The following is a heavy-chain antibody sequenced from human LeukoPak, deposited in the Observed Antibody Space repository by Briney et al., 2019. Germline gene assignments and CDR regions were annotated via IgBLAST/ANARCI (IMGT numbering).Heavy chain of an antibody. D-gene: IGHD3-16*01. V-gene: IGHV3-33*01. Sequence: GRSLRLSCAASGFTFSRHGMHWVRQAPGKGLEWVAVIWYDGSNKNYADSVKGRFTISRDNSENTLYLQMNSLRAEDTAVYYCARDSAYGLLDYWGQGTLVTVSS. CDR1: GFTFSRHG. J-gene: IGHJ4*02. CDR2: IWYDGSNK. CDR3: ARDSAYGLLDY.